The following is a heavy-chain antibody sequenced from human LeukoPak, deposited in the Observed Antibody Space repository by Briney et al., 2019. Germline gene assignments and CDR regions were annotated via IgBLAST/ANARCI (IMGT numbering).Heavy chain of an antibody. CDR2: IYSGGGT. J-gene: IGHJ4*02. D-gene: IGHD3-10*01. CDR3: ARDQANYYRSGSYAY. V-gene: IGHV3-66*01. CDR1: GFTVSNNY. Sequence: GGSLRLSCAASGFTVSNNYMSWVRQAPGKGLEWVSVIYSGGGTYYADSVKGRFTISRDNSKNTLYLQMNSLRAEDTAVYYCARDQANYYRSGSYAYWGQGTLVTVSS.